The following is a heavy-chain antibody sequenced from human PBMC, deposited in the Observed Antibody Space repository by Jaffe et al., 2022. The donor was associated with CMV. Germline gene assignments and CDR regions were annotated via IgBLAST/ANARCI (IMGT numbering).Heavy chain of an antibody. V-gene: IGHV5-51*01. CDR3: ARHPYIASPLPWYFDL. J-gene: IGHJ2*01. Sequence: EVQLVQSGAEVKKPGESLKISCKGSGYTFTSHWIGWVRQMPGKGLEWMGIIYPGDSDIRYSPSFQGQVTISADKSISTAYLQWRSLKASDTAIYYCARHPYIASPLPWYFDLWGRGTLVTVSS. D-gene: IGHD6-13*01. CDR2: IYPGDSDI. CDR1: GYTFTSHW.